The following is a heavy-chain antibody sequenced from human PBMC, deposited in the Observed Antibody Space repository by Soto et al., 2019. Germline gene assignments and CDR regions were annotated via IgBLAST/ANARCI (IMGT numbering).Heavy chain of an antibody. V-gene: IGHV4-59*08. D-gene: IGHD3-16*01. CDR1: GASISRDH. CDR3: ATYTTGGGGRGY. Sequence: QVQLQESGPGLVKPSETLSLTCTVSGASISRDHWNWIRQPPGKGLEWIGEYSGTTNYNPSLRSRVTISVDTSNNHFSLKLSSVTAADPAGYFCATYTTGGGGRGYWGQGTLVTVSS. J-gene: IGHJ4*02. CDR2: YSGTT.